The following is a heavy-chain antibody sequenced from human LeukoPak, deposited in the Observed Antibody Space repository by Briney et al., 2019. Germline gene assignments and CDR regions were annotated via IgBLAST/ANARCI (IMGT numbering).Heavy chain of an antibody. D-gene: IGHD5-18*01. Sequence: GGSLRLSCAASGFTFSSYSMNWVRQAPGKGLEWVSSISSSSSYIYYAGSVKGRFTISRDNAKNSLYLQMNSLRAEDTAVYYCARGYSYGPYYFDYWGQGTLVTVSS. CDR2: ISSSSSYI. CDR3: ARGYSYGPYYFDY. J-gene: IGHJ4*02. V-gene: IGHV3-21*01. CDR1: GFTFSSYS.